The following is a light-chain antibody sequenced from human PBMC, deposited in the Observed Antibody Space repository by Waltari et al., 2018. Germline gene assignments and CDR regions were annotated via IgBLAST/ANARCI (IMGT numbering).Light chain of an antibody. CDR2: EVT. V-gene: IGLV2-14*01. J-gene: IGLJ2*01. Sequence: QSALTQPASVSGSPGQSITISCPGTNNDIGAYPYVSWYQQHPGKAPPRLISEVTYRPSGVSDRFSCSKSGNTASLTISGLQAEDESDYYCSAYTGNSIVVFGGGTKLTVL. CDR3: SAYTGNSIVV. CDR1: NNDIGAYPY.